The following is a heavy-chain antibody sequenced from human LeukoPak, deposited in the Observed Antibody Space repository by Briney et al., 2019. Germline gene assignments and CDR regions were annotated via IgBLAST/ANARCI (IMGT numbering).Heavy chain of an antibody. V-gene: IGHV3-48*01. CDR3: ARAKRNGFDI. CDR2: ISSSSSSTI. J-gene: IGHJ3*02. CDR1: GFTFSSYS. Sequence: GGSLRLSCAASGFTFSSYSMNWVRQAPGKGLEWVSYISSSSSSTIYYADSVKGRFTISRDNAMNSVYLQMNSLRAEDTAVYYCARAKRNGFDIWGQGTMVTVSS.